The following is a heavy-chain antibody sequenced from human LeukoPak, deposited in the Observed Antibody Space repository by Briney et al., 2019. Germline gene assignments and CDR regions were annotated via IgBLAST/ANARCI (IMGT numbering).Heavy chain of an antibody. V-gene: IGHV3-11*01. J-gene: IGHJ6*02. CDR1: GFTVSSTY. D-gene: IGHD2-2*01. CDR2: ISSSGSTI. Sequence: GGSLRLSCAASGFTVSSTYMSWVRQAPGKGLEWVSYISSSGSTIYYADSVKGRFTISRDNAKNSLYLQMNSLRAEDTAVYYCARGGCSTSCYPYYYYGMDVWGQGTTVTVSS. CDR3: ARGGCSTSCYPYYYYGMDV.